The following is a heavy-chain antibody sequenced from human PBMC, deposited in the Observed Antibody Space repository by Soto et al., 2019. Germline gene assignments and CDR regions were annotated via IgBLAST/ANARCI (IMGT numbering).Heavy chain of an antibody. D-gene: IGHD6-13*01. V-gene: IGHV5-51*01. Sequence: RGESLKISCKGSGYSFTNYWIGWVRQMPGKGLEWMGIIYPGDSDTRYGPSFQGQVTISADKSISTAYLQWRSLEASDTAMYYCATYSSTWVLDYWGQGTLGTVSS. CDR3: ATYSSTWVLDY. CDR2: IYPGDSDT. CDR1: GYSFTNYW. J-gene: IGHJ4*02.